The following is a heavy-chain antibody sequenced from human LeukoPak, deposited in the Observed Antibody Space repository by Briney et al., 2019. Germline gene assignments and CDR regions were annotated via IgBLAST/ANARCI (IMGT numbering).Heavy chain of an antibody. V-gene: IGHV3-23*01. Sequence: GGSLRLSCAASGFTFSNYAMSWVRQAPGKGLEWVSAISGSGGTTYYADSVKGRFTISRDNSKNTLYLQMNSLRAEDTAVYYCARGIYSRGSITMVRGVSRSSNWFDPWGQGTLVTVSS. CDR3: ARGIYSRGSITMVRGVSRSSNWFDP. D-gene: IGHD3-10*01. J-gene: IGHJ5*02. CDR2: ISGSGGTT. CDR1: GFTFSNYA.